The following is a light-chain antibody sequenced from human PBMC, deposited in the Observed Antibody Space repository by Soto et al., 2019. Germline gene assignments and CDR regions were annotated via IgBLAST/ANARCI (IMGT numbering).Light chain of an antibody. CDR1: QSVRKY. Sequence: EVVFTQSPATLSLSPGERVTLSCRASQSVRKYLCWYQQKPGQAPRLLIYDASSRATGIPDRFSGSGSGTDFTLTISRLEPEDFAVYYCQQYDSSPKTFGQGTKVDIK. V-gene: IGKV3-20*01. CDR2: DAS. J-gene: IGKJ1*01. CDR3: QQYDSSPKT.